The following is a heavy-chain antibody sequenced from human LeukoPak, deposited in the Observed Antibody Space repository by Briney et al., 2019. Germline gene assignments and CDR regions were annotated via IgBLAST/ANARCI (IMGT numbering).Heavy chain of an antibody. J-gene: IGHJ4*02. CDR3: ARALISGYCGSTSCYGFDY. D-gene: IGHD2-2*01. V-gene: IGHV3-69-1*02. CDR2: ISSRSTI. CDR1: GFTFSDYY. Sequence: PGGSLRLSCAASGFTFSDYYMNWVRQASGKGLEWVSSISSRSTIYYADSVKGRFTISRDNAKNSLYLQMKSLRAEDTAVYYCARALISGYCGSTSCYGFDYWGQGTLVTVSS.